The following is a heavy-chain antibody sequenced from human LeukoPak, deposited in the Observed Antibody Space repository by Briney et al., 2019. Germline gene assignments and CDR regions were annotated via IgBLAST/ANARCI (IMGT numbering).Heavy chain of an antibody. CDR1: GFTFSTYS. V-gene: IGHV3-48*01. CDR2: ISPSSGTI. D-gene: IGHD6-25*01. J-gene: IGHJ4*02. Sequence: GGSLRLSCAASGFTFSTYSMNWVRQAPGKGLEWVSYISPSSGTIYYADSVRGRFTISRDNARNSLYLQMNSLRVEDTAVYYCAREHSSSGWGYFDYWGQGTLVTVSS. CDR3: AREHSSSGWGYFDY.